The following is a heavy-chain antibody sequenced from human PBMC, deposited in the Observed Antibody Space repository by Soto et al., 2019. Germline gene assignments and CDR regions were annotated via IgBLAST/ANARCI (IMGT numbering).Heavy chain of an antibody. D-gene: IGHD3-10*01. CDR3: ARDRDTMIRGVYQH. V-gene: IGHV3-11*05. CDR1: GFTFSDYP. CDR2: ISASGSSA. Sequence: QVQLVESGGGLVKSGGSLRLSCAVSGFTFSDYPMHWIRQVPGKGLEWLSYISASGSSANYADSMRGRLSISRDNAKNLLYLQMNSLRGEDTAVYYCARDRDTMIRGVYQHWGQGTLVTVFS. J-gene: IGHJ4*02.